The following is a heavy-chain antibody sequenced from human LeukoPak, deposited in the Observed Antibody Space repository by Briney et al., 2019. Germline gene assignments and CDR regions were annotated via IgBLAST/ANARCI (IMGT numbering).Heavy chain of an antibody. Sequence: GRSLRLSCAASGFTFKIYSMNWDRQAPGKGLEWVSSISTDSSHMYYADSVKGRFTVSRDNAKNSLYLQMNTLRAEDTAVYYCARDDTSAHFFDSWGQGTLVTVSS. CDR2: ISTDSSHM. CDR3: ARDDTSAHFFDS. J-gene: IGHJ4*02. V-gene: IGHV3-21*06. CDR1: GFTFKIYS. D-gene: IGHD3-10*01.